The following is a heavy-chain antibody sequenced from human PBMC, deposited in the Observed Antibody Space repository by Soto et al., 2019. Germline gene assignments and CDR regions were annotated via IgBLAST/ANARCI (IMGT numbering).Heavy chain of an antibody. CDR1: GYTFTSYD. V-gene: IGHV1-8*01. J-gene: IGHJ5*02. D-gene: IGHD2-15*01. CDR3: ARANINDWFDP. Sequence: QVQLVQSGAEVKKPGASVKVSCKASGYTFTSYDINWVRQATGQGLEWMGWMNPNSGKPGYAQKWQGRVTMTSNTYISTAYMELSSLRSDDTAVYYCARANINDWFDPWGQGTLVTVSS. CDR2: MNPNSGKP.